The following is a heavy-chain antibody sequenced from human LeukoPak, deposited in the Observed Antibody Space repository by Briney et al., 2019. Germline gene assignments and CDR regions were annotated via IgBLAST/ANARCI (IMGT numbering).Heavy chain of an antibody. CDR3: AREEAVAGTTYLYYYYMDV. D-gene: IGHD6-19*01. J-gene: IGHJ6*03. CDR1: GSTFSDYY. V-gene: IGHV3-11*01. CDR2: ISSSGSTI. Sequence: GGSLRLSCAASGSTFSDYYMSWIRQAPGKGLEWVSYISSSGSTIYYADSVKGRFTISRDNAKNSLYLQMNSLRAEDTAVYYCAREEAVAGTTYLYYYYMDVWGKGTTVTVSS.